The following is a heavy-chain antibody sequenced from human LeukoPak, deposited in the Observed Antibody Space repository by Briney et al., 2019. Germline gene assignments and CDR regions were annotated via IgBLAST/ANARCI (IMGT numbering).Heavy chain of an antibody. CDR2: IIGGGDST. Sequence: PGGSLRLSCAASGFTFSSYAMSWVRQAPGTGLEWVSAIIGGGDSTNYADSVKGRFTISRDNAKNSLYLQMNSLRAEDTAVYYCARESPYDYVWGSYRPGAFDIWGQGTMVTVSS. CDR1: GFTFSSYA. CDR3: ARESPYDYVWGSYRPGAFDI. D-gene: IGHD3-16*02. J-gene: IGHJ3*02. V-gene: IGHV3-23*01.